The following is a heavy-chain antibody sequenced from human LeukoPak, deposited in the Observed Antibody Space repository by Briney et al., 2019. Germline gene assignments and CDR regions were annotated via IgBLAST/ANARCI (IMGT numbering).Heavy chain of an antibody. Sequence: ASVKVSCKAYGGTFSSYAISWVRQAPGQGLEWMGWMNPNSGNTDYAQKFKGRVTMTRNTSISTAYMELSSLRSEDTAVYYCARDAATINFDSWGQGTLVTVSS. CDR1: GGTFSSYA. D-gene: IGHD5-24*01. V-gene: IGHV1-8*02. J-gene: IGHJ4*02. CDR2: MNPNSGNT. CDR3: ARDAATINFDS.